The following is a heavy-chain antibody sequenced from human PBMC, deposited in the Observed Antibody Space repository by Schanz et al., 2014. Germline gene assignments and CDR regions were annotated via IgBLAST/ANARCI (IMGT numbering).Heavy chain of an antibody. CDR1: GFTFSSYA. CDR2: ISYDGSKK. J-gene: IGHJ2*01. CDR3: ARSRGVGAHNWYFDL. Sequence: QGQLVESGGGLVQPGRSLRLSCAAFGFTFSSYARPWVGQAPGKGLEWVAVISYDGSKKSYADSVKGRFTISRDNTKNSVFLQLSSLRADDTAVYYCARSRGVGAHNWYFDLWGRGTLVTVSS. V-gene: IGHV3-33*01. D-gene: IGHD3-16*01.